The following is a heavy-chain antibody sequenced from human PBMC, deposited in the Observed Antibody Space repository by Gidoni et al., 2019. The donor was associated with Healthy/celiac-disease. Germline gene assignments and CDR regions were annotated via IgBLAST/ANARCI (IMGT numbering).Heavy chain of an antibody. CDR2: SSSSSRYI. CDR3: ARDTAMDNYYYYGMDV. CDR1: GFTFSSSS. V-gene: IGHV3-21*01. J-gene: IGHJ6*02. Sequence: EVQLVESGGGLVKPGGSLRLACAASGFTFSSSSMNWVRQAPGKGLEWVSSSSSSSRYIYYADSVKGRFTISRDNAKNSLYLQMNSLRAEDTAVYYCARDTAMDNYYYYGMDVWGQGTTVTVSS. D-gene: IGHD5-18*01.